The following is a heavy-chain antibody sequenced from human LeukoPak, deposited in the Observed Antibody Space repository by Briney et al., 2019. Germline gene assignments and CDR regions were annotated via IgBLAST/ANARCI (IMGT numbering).Heavy chain of an antibody. V-gene: IGHV3-23*01. CDR2: IVGSGGSS. Sequence: GGSLRLSCAASGFTFNSHAMYWVRQAPGKGLEWVSGIVGSGGSSYYAESVRGRFTISRDNAKNTVYMQMNSLRDEDTAVYYCAKTTTGYSSGRYPGWPADSWGQGALVTVSS. D-gene: IGHD6-19*01. J-gene: IGHJ4*02. CDR1: GFTFNSHA. CDR3: AKTTTGYSSGRYPGWPADS.